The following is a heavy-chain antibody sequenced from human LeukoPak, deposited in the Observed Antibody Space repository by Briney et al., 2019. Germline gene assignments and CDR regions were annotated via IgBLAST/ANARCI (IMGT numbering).Heavy chain of an antibody. D-gene: IGHD2-21*01. J-gene: IGHJ4*01. CDR1: GLTFSSYA. CDR3: ARAALRLLDY. CDR2: ISYDGSNK. V-gene: IGHV3-30-3*01. Sequence: GGSLRLSCAASGLTFSSYAMHWVRQAPGKGLEWVAVISYDGSNKYYADSVKGRFTISRDNSKNTLYLQMNSLRSEDTAVYYCARAALRLLDYWGHGTLVTVSS.